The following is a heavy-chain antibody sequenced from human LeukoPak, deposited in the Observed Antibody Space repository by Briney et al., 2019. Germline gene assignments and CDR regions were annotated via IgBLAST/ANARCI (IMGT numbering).Heavy chain of an antibody. CDR3: ARGAYDILTGYYPFDY. CDR1: GYTFTGYY. Sequence: GASVKVSCKASGYTFTGYYMHWVRQAPGQGLELMGWINPNSGGTNYAQKFQGRVTMTRDTSTSTVYMELSSLRSEDTAVYYCARGAYDILTGYYPFDYWGQGTLVTVSS. V-gene: IGHV1-2*02. CDR2: INPNSGGT. J-gene: IGHJ4*02. D-gene: IGHD3-9*01.